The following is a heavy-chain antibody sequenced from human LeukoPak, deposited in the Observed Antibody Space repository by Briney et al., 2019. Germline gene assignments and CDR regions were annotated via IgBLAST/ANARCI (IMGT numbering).Heavy chain of an antibody. CDR3: ARLITMVRGVTRRAFDI. J-gene: IGHJ3*02. CDR2: IYYSGST. Sequence: SETLSLTCTVSGGSINSYYWSWIRQPPGKGLEWIGYIYYSGSTNYNPSLKSRVTISVDTSKNQFSLKLSSVTAADTAVYYCARLITMVRGVTRRAFDIWGQGTMVTVSS. D-gene: IGHD3-10*01. CDR1: GGSINSYY. V-gene: IGHV4-59*01.